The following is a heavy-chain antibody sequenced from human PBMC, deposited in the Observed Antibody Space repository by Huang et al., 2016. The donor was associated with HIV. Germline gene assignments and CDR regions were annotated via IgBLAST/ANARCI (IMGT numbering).Heavy chain of an antibody. CDR3: ARTGSYYYGSGIYHFGDY. Sequence: QVQLVESGGGVVQPGRSLRLSCAASGFAFSSFAMHWIRQAPGNGLQWLAVVSTDGPIKNYADSVRGRFTISRDNSKGTVYLQMNSLRPEDTAVYSCARTGSYYYGSGIYHFGDYWGQGTLVTVSS. V-gene: IGHV3-30*01. D-gene: IGHD3-10*01. CDR2: VSTDGPIK. CDR1: GFAFSSFA. J-gene: IGHJ4*02.